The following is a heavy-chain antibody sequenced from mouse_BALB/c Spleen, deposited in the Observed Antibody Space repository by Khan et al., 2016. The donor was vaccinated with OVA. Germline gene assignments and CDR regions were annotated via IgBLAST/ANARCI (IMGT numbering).Heavy chain of an antibody. CDR2: ISYSGNT. Sequence: EVQLQESGPGLVKPSQSLSLTCTVTVYSITTAYAWTWIRQFPGNKLEWMGYISYSGNTKYNPSLQSRISITRDTSKNQFFLQLKSVTTEDTARDYCARVYGGDFDYWGQGTTLTVSS. D-gene: IGHD1-1*01. V-gene: IGHV3-2*02. CDR3: ARVYGGDFDY. CDR1: VYSITTAYA. J-gene: IGHJ2*01.